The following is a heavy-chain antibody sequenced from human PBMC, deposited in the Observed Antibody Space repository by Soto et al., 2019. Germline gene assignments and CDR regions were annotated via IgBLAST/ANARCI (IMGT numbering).Heavy chain of an antibody. Sequence: EVQLVESGGGLVQPGGSLRLSCAASGFTFSSYSMNWVRQAPGKGLEWVSYISSSSSTIYYADSVKGRFTISRDNAKNSLYLQMNSLRAEDTAVYYCARHPARRAQIWWFDPGGQGTLVTVSS. CDR1: GFTFSSYS. V-gene: IGHV3-48*01. CDR2: ISSSSSTI. CDR3: ARHPARRAQIWWFDP. J-gene: IGHJ5*02.